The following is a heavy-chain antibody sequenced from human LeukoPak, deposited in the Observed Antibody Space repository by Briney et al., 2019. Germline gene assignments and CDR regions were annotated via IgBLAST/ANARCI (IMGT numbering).Heavy chain of an antibody. CDR3: ARGSGSYYFAFDI. V-gene: IGHV1-69*05. D-gene: IGHD1-26*01. CDR2: IIPIFGTA. J-gene: IGHJ3*02. CDR1: GGTFSRYA. Sequence: ASVKVSCKASGGTFSRYAISWVRQAPGQGLEWMGRIIPIFGTANYAQKFQGRVTITTDESTSTAYMELSSLRSEDTAVYYCARGSGSYYFAFDIWGQGTMVTVSS.